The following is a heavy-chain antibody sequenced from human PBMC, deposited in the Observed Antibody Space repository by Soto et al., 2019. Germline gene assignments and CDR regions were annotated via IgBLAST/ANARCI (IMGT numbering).Heavy chain of an antibody. CDR1: GFSLSTSGMC. J-gene: IGHJ4*02. Sequence: SGPTLVNPTQTLTLTCTFSGFSLSTSGMCVSWIRQPPGKALEWLARIDWDDDKYYSTSLKSRLTITKDTSKNQVVLTMSNMDPVDTARYYCAHIVVAGLGYYFDYWGQGTLVTV. V-gene: IGHV2-70*12. CDR3: AHIVVAGLGYYFDY. CDR2: IDWDDDK. D-gene: IGHD6-19*01.